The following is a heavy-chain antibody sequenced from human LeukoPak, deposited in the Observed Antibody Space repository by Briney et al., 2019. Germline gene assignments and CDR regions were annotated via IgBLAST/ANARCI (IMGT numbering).Heavy chain of an antibody. CDR2: ISGSGNST. CDR1: GFTFSSYA. J-gene: IGHJ4*02. D-gene: IGHD2-2*02. V-gene: IGHV3-23*01. CDR3: AKVQTPYCSSTSYYNFDY. Sequence: GSLRLSCAASGFTFSSYAMTWVRQAPGKGLEWVSAISGSGNSTYYADSVKGRFTISRDNSKNTLYLQINSLRAEDTAVYYCAKVQTPYCSSTSYYNFDYWGQGTLVTVSS.